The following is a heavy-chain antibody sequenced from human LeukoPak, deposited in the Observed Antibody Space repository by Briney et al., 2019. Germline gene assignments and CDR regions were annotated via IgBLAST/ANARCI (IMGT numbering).Heavy chain of an antibody. CDR1: GFTFEAYV. J-gene: IGHJ6*02. V-gene: IGHV3-9*01. CDR3: ANARYYYDSSMDV. CDR2: ISWNSGSI. Sequence: GGSLRLSCAASGFTFEAYVMHWVRPAPGTRLEWVSGISWNSGSIGYADSVKGRFTISRDNAKNSLYLQMNSLRAEDTALYYCANARYYYDSSMDVWGQGTTVTVSS. D-gene: IGHD3-22*01.